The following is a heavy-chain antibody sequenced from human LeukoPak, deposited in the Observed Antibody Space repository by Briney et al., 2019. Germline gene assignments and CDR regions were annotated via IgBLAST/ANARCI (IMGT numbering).Heavy chain of an antibody. J-gene: IGHJ4*02. Sequence: TSVKVSCKASGFTFTSSALQWMRHARVQRLEWIGWIVVGSGNTNYAQKFQERVTITRDMSTSTAYMELSSMRSEDTAVYYCAARGDSSSWNYYFDYWGQGNLVTVSS. V-gene: IGHV1-58*01. CDR3: AARGDSSSWNYYFDY. D-gene: IGHD6-13*01. CDR1: GFTFTSSA. CDR2: IVVGSGNT.